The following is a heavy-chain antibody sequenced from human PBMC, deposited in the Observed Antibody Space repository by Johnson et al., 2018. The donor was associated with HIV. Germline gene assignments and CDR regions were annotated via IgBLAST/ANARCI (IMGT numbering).Heavy chain of an antibody. CDR1: GFAVSSRS. Sequence: VQLVESGGRLIQPGESLRLSCAASGFAVSSRSMSWVRQAPGKGLEWVSFIYTGGTTYYADSVKGRFTISRDKSENSLYLQMNYLKVEDTAVYYCAKRHGPIVGATHDAFDIWGQGTMVTVSS. J-gene: IGHJ3*02. D-gene: IGHD1-26*01. CDR3: AKRHGPIVGATHDAFDI. V-gene: IGHV3-53*01. CDR2: IYTGGTT.